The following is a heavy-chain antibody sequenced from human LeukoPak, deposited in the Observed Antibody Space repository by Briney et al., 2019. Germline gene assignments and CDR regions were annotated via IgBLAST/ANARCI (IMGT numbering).Heavy chain of an antibody. Sequence: GASVKVSCKASGYMFTGYYIHWVRQAPGQGPEWMGWINPNTGATNYAQKFQGRVTMTRDTSISTAYMEMSSLTSDDTAVYYCTRGQGDTMIVVAITKNWFDPWGPGTLVTVSS. CDR1: GYMFTGYY. CDR3: TRGQGDTMIVVAITKNWFDP. J-gene: IGHJ5*02. D-gene: IGHD3-22*01. V-gene: IGHV1-2*02. CDR2: INPNTGAT.